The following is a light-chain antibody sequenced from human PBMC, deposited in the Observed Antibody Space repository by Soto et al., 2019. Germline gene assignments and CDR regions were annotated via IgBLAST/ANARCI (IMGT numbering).Light chain of an antibody. J-gene: IGLJ1*01. Sequence: QSALTQPASVSGSPGQSITISCTGTSSDVGSHNLVSWFQQHPGKAPTVMIYEGSKRPSGVSNRFSGSKSGNTASLTISGLQTEDEADYYCCSYAHGSTYLFGTGTKLTVL. V-gene: IGLV2-23*01. CDR2: EGS. CDR1: SSDVGSHNL. CDR3: CSYAHGSTYL.